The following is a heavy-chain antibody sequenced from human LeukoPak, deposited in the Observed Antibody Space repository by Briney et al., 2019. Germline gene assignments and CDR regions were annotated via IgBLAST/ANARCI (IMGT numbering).Heavy chain of an antibody. CDR2: IYYSGST. CDR3: AGLVGRYSSGLYYYYFDY. V-gene: IGHV4-59*01. J-gene: IGHJ4*02. CDR1: GGSISSYY. Sequence: PSETLSLTCTVSGGSISSYYWSWIRQPPGKGLEWIGYIYYSGSTNYNPSLKSRVTISVDTSKNQFSLKLSSVTAADTAVYYCAGLVGRYSSGLYYYYFDYWARGPWSPSPQ. D-gene: IGHD3-22*01.